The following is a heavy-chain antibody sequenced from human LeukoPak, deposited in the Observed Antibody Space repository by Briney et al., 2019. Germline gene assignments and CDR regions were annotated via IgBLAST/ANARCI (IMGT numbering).Heavy chain of an antibody. V-gene: IGHV4-4*07. D-gene: IGHD3-16*01. J-gene: IGHJ4*02. CDR3: GGLVADVGGGTNYFDS. CDR2: IYASGHT. CDR1: VGSISTSY. Sequence: SETLSLTCTVSVGSISTSYWSWIRQPAGKGLEWIGRIYASGHTNYNPSLKSRVIMSVDASKNQFSLSLRSVTAADTAVYYCGGLVADVGGGTNYFDSWGQGTLVTVSS.